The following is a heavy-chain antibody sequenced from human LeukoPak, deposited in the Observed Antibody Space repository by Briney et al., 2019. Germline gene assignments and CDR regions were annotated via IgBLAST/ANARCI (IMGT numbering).Heavy chain of an antibody. D-gene: IGHD3-16*01. CDR2: IYYSGIT. J-gene: IGHJ4*02. CDR1: GGSISSSSYY. Sequence: SETLSLTCTVSGGSISSSSYYWGWIRQPPGKGLEWIGSIYYSGITYYNPSLESRVTISVDTSKNQFSLKLSSVTAADTAVYYCARQADTIGDTFDYWGQGTLLTVSS. CDR3: ARQADTIGDTFDY. V-gene: IGHV4-39*01.